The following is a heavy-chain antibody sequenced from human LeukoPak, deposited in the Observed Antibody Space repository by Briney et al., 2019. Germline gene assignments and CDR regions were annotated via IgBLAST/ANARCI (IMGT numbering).Heavy chain of an antibody. V-gene: IGHV4-59*01. CDR3: ARGLPYASPQSGN. J-gene: IGHJ4*02. D-gene: IGHD3-10*01. Sequence: SETLSLTCTVSGGSISNNYWSWIRQTPGRGLECIGYIYYTGSTNYSPSLESRLTISLDTSKNQFSLKLRSVTAADTAVYYCARGLPYASPQSGNWGQGTLVTVSS. CDR1: GGSISNNY. CDR2: IYYTGST.